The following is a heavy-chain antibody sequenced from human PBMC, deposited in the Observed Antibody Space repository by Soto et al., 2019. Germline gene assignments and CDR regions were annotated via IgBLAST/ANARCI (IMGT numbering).Heavy chain of an antibody. V-gene: IGHV3-7*05. D-gene: IGHD6-19*01. Sequence: GGSLRLSCAASGFTFSRYWMSWVRQAPGKGLEWVANIKQDGSEKYYVDSGKGRLTIARDNAKNSLYLQMNSLRAEDTAFYYCARDKSVADYYYYYGMDVWGQGTTVTVSS. J-gene: IGHJ6*02. CDR1: GFTFSRYW. CDR2: IKQDGSEK. CDR3: ARDKSVADYYYYYGMDV.